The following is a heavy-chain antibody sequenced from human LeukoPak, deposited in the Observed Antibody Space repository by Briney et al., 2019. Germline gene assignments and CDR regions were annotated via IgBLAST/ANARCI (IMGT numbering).Heavy chain of an antibody. Sequence: PGGSLRLSCAASGFTFSTYGMHWVRQAPGKGLEWVALIWYDGSSKYYADSVKGRLTISRDNSKNTLYLQMNSLKAEDTAVYYCTYLGNGWYVRDWGQGTLVTVSS. CDR2: IWYDGSSK. J-gene: IGHJ4*02. V-gene: IGHV3-33*01. D-gene: IGHD6-19*01. CDR3: TYLGNGWYVRD. CDR1: GFTFSTYG.